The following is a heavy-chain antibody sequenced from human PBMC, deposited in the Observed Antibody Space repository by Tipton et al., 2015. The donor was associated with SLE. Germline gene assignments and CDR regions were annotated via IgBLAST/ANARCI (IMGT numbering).Heavy chain of an antibody. D-gene: IGHD1-26*01. J-gene: IGHJ6*03. Sequence: GSLRLSCEASGFTFSNYDMSWVRQAPGKGLEWVSYISSSGSAMFYADSVEGRFTVSRDNAKNSLYLQMNSLRAEDTALYYCARVGYYYMDVWGKGTTVTVSS. CDR2: ISSSGSAM. CDR1: GFTFSNYD. CDR3: ARVGYYYMDV. V-gene: IGHV3-48*03.